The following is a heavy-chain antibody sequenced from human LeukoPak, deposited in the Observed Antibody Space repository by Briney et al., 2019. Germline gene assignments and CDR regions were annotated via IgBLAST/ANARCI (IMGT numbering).Heavy chain of an antibody. D-gene: IGHD3-3*01. CDR2: IIPIFGIE. CDR3: ARVSTQAPKDITIFGVVTYTHLDYGMDV. V-gene: IGHV1-69*04. CDR1: GGTFSSYA. Sequence: SVKVSCKASGGTFSSYAISWVRQAPGQGLEWMGRIIPIFGIENYAQKFQGRVTITADKSTSTAYMELSSLRSEDTAVYYCARVSTQAPKDITIFGVVTYTHLDYGMDVWGQGTTDTVSS. J-gene: IGHJ6*02.